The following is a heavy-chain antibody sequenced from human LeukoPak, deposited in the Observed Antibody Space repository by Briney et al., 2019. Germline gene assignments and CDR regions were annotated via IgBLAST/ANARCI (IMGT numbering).Heavy chain of an antibody. J-gene: IGHJ4*01. CDR1: GYTFTDYY. CDR2: MDPKSGET. Sequence: ASVKVSCKASGYTFTDYYIHWVRPAPGQGLEWMGWMDPKSGETNHAQRFQGRVIMTRDTSITTAYMELSRLRSDGTAVYYCALEVYYSDNSAFDYWGQGTLVTVSS. V-gene: IGHV1-2*02. CDR3: ALEVYYSDNSAFDY. D-gene: IGHD4-11*01.